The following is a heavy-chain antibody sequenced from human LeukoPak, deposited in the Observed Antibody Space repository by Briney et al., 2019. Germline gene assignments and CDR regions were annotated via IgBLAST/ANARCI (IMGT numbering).Heavy chain of an antibody. CDR2: MSDSGSAI. CDR1: GFTFNDYY. Sequence: GGSLRLSCAASGFTFNDYYMSWIRQAPGKGLEWISYMSDSGSAIYYADSVKGRFTISRDNSKNTLYLQMNSLRAEDTAVYYCATEGQYYDSSGYPTWTFDSWGQGTLVTVSS. V-gene: IGHV3-11*04. D-gene: IGHD3-22*01. J-gene: IGHJ4*02. CDR3: ATEGQYYDSSGYPTWTFDS.